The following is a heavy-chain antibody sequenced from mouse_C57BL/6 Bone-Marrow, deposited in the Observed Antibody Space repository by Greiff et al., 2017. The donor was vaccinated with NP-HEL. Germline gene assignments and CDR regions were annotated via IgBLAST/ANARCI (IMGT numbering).Heavy chain of an antibody. J-gene: IGHJ4*01. CDR1: GYAFSSYW. D-gene: IGHD2-1*01. CDR3: ARHLIYYGAMDY. CDR2: IYPGDGDT. V-gene: IGHV1-80*01. Sequence: QVQLKESGAELVKPGASVKISCKASGYAFSSYWMNWVKQRPGKGLEWIGQIYPGDGDTNYNGKFKGKATLTADKSSSTAYMQLSSLTSEDSAVYFCARHLIYYGAMDYWGQGTSVTVSS.